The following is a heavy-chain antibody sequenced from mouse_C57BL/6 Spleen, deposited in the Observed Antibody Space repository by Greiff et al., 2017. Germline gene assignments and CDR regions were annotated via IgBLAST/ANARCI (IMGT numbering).Heavy chain of an antibody. D-gene: IGHD1-1*01. Sequence: VQLQQSGAELVKPGASVKLSCKASGYTFTSYWMHWVKQRPGQGLEWIGMIHPNSGSTNYNEKFKSKATLTVDKSSSTAYMQLSSLTSEDSAVYYCERKNGSGYWFAYWGQGTLVTVSA. CDR1: GYTFTSYW. V-gene: IGHV1-64*01. J-gene: IGHJ3*01. CDR3: ERKNGSGYWFAY. CDR2: IHPNSGST.